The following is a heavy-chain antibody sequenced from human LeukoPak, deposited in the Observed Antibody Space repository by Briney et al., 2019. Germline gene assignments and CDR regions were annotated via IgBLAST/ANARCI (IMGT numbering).Heavy chain of an antibody. V-gene: IGHV1-8*01. CDR3: ARAIQNGFDY. Sequence: ASVKVSCKASGYTFTSYDINWVRQATGQGLEWMGWMNPNSGNKDYPHKFQGRATMTRNTCISTAYMELSRLRSEDTAVYYCARAIQNGFDYWGQGTLVTVSS. CDR2: MNPNSGNK. D-gene: IGHD2-8*01. CDR1: GYTFTSYD. J-gene: IGHJ4*02.